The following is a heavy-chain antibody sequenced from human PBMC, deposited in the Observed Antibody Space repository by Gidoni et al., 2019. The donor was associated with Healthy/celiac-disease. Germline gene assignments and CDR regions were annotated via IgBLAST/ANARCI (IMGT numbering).Heavy chain of an antibody. J-gene: IGHJ2*01. CDR3: ARACSGGSCSNWYFDL. D-gene: IGHD2-15*01. CDR2: MNPNSGNT. Sequence: QVQLVQSGAEVKKPGASVKVSCKASGYTFTSYDIHWVRQATGQGLEWMGWMNPNSGNTGYAQKFQGRVTMTRNTSISTAYMELSSLRSEDTAVYYCARACSGGSCSNWYFDLWGRGTLVTVSS. CDR1: GYTFTSYD. V-gene: IGHV1-8*01.